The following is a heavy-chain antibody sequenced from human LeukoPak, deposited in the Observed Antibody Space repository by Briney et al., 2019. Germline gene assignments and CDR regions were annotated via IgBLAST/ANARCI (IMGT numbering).Heavy chain of an antibody. D-gene: IGHD7-27*01. J-gene: IGHJ6*03. CDR3: ARGLLTGNYYYYYMDV. Sequence: GGSLRLSCAASGFTFRSYWMDWVRQAPGKGLEWVANIKQDGSELYYVDSVKGRFTISRDNTKNSLFLHMSSLRAEDTAVYFCARGLLTGNYYYYYMDVWGKGTTVTISS. CDR1: GFTFRSYW. V-gene: IGHV3-7*01. CDR2: IKQDGSEL.